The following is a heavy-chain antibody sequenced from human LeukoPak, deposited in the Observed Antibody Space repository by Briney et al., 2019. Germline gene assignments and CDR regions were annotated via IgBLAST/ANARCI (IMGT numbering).Heavy chain of an antibody. J-gene: IGHJ5*02. CDR3: AKTARTLAS. Sequence: SETLSLTCTVSGHSISSFYCSWIRPPPGKGLECVGFIYINGDTSYHPSLKDRATLSLDTSKNQFSLSLTSVTAADAAVYYCAKTARTLASWGPGTLVTVSS. V-gene: IGHV4-4*09. CDR2: IYINGDT. D-gene: IGHD1-7*01. CDR1: GHSISSFY.